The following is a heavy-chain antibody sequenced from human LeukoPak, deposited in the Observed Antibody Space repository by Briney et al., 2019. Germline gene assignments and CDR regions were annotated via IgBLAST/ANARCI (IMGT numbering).Heavy chain of an antibody. CDR2: ISSSGSTI. Sequence: GGSLRLSCAASGFTVSSNYMSWVRQAPGKGLEWVSYISSSGSTIYYADSVKGRFTISRDNAKNSLYLQMNSLRAEDTAVYYCARGDTTVIRGAFDYWGQGTLVTVSS. V-gene: IGHV3-11*01. D-gene: IGHD4-17*01. J-gene: IGHJ4*02. CDR3: ARGDTTVIRGAFDY. CDR1: GFTVSSNY.